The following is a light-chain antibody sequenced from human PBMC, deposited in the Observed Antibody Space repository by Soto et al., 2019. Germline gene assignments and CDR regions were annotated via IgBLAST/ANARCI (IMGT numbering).Light chain of an antibody. CDR3: QSYDSSLSGVV. Sequence: QSVLTQPPSVSGAPGQRVTISCTGSSSNIGAGYDVHWYQQLPGTAPKLLIYGNSNRPSGVPDRFSGSKSGTSASLAITGLQAEDGADYYCQSYDSSLSGVVLGGGTKLTVL. CDR2: GNS. V-gene: IGLV1-40*01. J-gene: IGLJ2*01. CDR1: SSNIGAGYD.